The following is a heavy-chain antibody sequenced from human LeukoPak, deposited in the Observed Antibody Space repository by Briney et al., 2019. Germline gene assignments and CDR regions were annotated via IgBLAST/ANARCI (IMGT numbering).Heavy chain of an antibody. V-gene: IGHV1-8*01. CDR3: ARVKSKRNYYYYMDV. D-gene: IGHD6-25*01. J-gene: IGHJ6*03. Sequence: ASVKVSCKASGYTFTSYDINWVRQATGQGLEWMGWMNPNSGNTGYAQKFQGRVTMTRNTSISTAYMELSSLRSEDTAVYYCARVKSKRNYYYYMDVWGKGTTVTVSS. CDR2: MNPNSGNT. CDR1: GYTFTSYD.